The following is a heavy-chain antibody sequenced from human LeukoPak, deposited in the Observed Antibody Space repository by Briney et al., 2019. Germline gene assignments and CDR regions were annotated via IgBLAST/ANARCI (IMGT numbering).Heavy chain of an antibody. CDR3: AKGPVSAIVGATTLDY. CDR2: IRGNGAGT. Sequence: PGGSLRLSCAASGLTFSSYAMSWVRQAPGKGLEWVSGIRGNGAGTFHADSVTGRLTISRDNSTNPVYMQMNSLRVTATAVHYCAKGPVSAIVGATTLDYGGQGTRVSVS. CDR1: GLTFSSYA. D-gene: IGHD1-26*01. V-gene: IGHV3-23*01. J-gene: IGHJ4*02.